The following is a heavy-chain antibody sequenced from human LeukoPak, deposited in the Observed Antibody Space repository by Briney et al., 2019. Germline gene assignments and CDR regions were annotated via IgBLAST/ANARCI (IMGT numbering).Heavy chain of an antibody. CDR3: ARTITVDTAIDY. J-gene: IGHJ4*02. CDR2: IYYSGST. CDR1: GGSISSGDYY. Sequence: QVQLQESGPGLVKPSRTLSLTCTVSGGSISSGDYYWSWIRQPPGKGLALIGYIYYSGSTYYNPSLKSRVTISVDTSKNQFSLKLSSVTAADTAVYYCARTITVDTAIDYWGQGTLVTVSS. D-gene: IGHD5-18*01. V-gene: IGHV4-30-4*08.